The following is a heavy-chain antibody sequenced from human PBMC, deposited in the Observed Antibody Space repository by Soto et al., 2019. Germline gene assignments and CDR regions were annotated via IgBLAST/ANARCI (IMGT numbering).Heavy chain of an antibody. CDR2: IYYSGRT. D-gene: IGHD2-21*02. Sequence: SETLSLTCIVSGESISSSSYYWGWIRQPPGKGLEWIGSIYYSGRTYYNPSFKSRVTISIDTSKNQFSLKLSSVTATDTAVYYCARQRTTVVTQAYFDHWGQGALVTVSS. CDR3: ARQRTTVVTQAYFDH. J-gene: IGHJ4*02. CDR1: GESISSSSYY. V-gene: IGHV4-39*01.